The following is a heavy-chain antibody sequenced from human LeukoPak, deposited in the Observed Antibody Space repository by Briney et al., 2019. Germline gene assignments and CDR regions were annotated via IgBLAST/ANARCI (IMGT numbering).Heavy chain of an antibody. V-gene: IGHV4-61*01. CDR3: AVLRYFDWAFDY. CDR1: GGSVSSGSYY. D-gene: IGHD3-9*01. J-gene: IGHJ4*02. CDR2: TYYSGST. Sequence: SVTLSLTCTVSGGSVSSGSYYWSWIRQPPGKGLEWIGYTYYSGSTNYNPSLKSRVTISVDTSKNQFSLKLSSVTAADTAVYYCAVLRYFDWAFDYWGQGTLVTVSS.